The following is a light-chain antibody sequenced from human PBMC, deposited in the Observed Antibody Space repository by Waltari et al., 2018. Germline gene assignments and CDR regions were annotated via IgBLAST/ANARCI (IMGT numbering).Light chain of an antibody. J-gene: IGKJ1*01. CDR2: GAS. CDR1: QRVSSN. CDR3: QQYNDWPRT. V-gene: IGKV3-15*01. Sequence: EIVMTQSPATLSVSPGERATLPCRASQRVSSNLAWYQQKPGQSPRLLIYGASTRATGIAARFSGSGSGTEFTLTISRLQSEDFALYYCQQYNDWPRTFGQGTKVEI.